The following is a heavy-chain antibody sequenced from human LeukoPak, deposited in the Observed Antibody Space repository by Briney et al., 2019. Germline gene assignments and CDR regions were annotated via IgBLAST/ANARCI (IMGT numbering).Heavy chain of an antibody. CDR2: INPNSGGT. J-gene: IGHJ3*02. CDR3: ARDYYDSSGFGVFDI. V-gene: IGHV1-2*02. CDR1: GYTFTAYY. D-gene: IGHD3-22*01. Sequence: ASVKVSCKASGYTFTAYYMHWVRQAPGQGLEWMGWINPNSGGTNYAQKFQGRVTMTRDTSISTAYMGLSRLRSDDTAVYYCARDYYDSSGFGVFDIWGQGTMVTVSS.